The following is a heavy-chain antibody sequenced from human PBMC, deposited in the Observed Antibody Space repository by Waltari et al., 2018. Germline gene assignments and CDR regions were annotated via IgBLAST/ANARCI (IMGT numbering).Heavy chain of an antibody. J-gene: IGHJ4*02. Sequence: EVQLVESGGGLVMPGGSLRLSCAASGFTFRNTWMSWVRQAQGKVLEWVCRIKSRSAEWTTDYTSPVKGRFTISRDDSQNTLHLQMNSLKTEDTAVYYCTTDRFDWGQGILVTVSS. CDR1: GFTFRNTW. CDR3: TTDRFD. D-gene: IGHD3-16*01. CDR2: IKSRSAEWTT. V-gene: IGHV3-15*01.